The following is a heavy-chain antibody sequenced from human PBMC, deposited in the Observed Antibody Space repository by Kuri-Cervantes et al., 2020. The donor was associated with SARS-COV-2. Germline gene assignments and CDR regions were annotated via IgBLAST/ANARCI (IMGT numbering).Heavy chain of an antibody. Sequence: LSLTCAASGFTFSSYSMNWVRQAPGKGLEWVSSISSSSSYIYYADSVKGRFTISRDNAKNSLYLQMNSLRAEDTAVYYCARDLHCSSTSYYSPWFDPWGQGTLVTVSS. CDR2: ISSSSSYI. V-gene: IGHV3-21*01. CDR1: GFTFSSYS. D-gene: IGHD2-2*01. CDR3: ARDLHCSSTSYYSPWFDP. J-gene: IGHJ5*02.